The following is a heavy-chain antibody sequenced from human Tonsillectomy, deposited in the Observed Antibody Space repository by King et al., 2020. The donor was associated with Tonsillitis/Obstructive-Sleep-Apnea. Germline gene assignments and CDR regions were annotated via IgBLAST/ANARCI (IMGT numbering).Heavy chain of an antibody. CDR1: GYSFITYA. Sequence: QLVQSGAEVKKPGASVKVSCKASGYSFITYAMQWVRQAPGQGLEWMAWINTGNGITKYSQKFQGRVTITRDTSVTTVYMELSSLRSEDTAVYYCARAPSPSYPGSGVFRNYYLGVWGQGAPVPVSS. CDR2: INTGNGIT. V-gene: IGHV1-3*04. J-gene: IGHJ6*02. CDR3: ARAPSPSYPGSGVFRNYYLGV. D-gene: IGHD3-10*01.